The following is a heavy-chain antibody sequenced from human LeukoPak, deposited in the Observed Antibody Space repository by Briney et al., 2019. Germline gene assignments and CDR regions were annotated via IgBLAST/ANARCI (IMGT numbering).Heavy chain of an antibody. V-gene: IGHV4-39*07. J-gene: IGHJ5*02. CDR3: AREVCSGGSCYFGESNWFDP. D-gene: IGHD2-15*01. Sequence: SETLSLTCTVSGGSISSSSYYWGWIRQPPGKGLEWIGSIYYSGSTYYNPSLKSRVTISVDTSKNQFSLKLSSVTAADTAVYYCAREVCSGGSCYFGESNWFDPWGQGTLVTVSS. CDR2: IYYSGST. CDR1: GGSISSSSYY.